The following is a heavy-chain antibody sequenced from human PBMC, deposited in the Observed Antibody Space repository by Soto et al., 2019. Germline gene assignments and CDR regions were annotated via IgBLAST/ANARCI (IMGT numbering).Heavy chain of an antibody. D-gene: IGHD2-15*01. Sequence: QVQLQESGPGLVKPSQTLSLSCTVSGGSISSAAYYWSWIRQHPGKGLEWIRYISHSGSTSYTPSLPSRVIISADTSKNQFSLNLTSVPAADTDVYYCAREYSYGSNFFDCWGQGDLVTVSS. CDR1: GGSISSAAYY. J-gene: IGHJ4*02. V-gene: IGHV4-31*03. CDR3: AREYSYGSNFFDC. CDR2: ISHSGST.